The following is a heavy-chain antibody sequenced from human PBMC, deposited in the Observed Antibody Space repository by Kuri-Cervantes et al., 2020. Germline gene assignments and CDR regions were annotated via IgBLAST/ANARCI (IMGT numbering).Heavy chain of an antibody. CDR2: ISSSGSTI. Sequence: GESLKISCAASGFTFSDYYMSWIRQAPGKGLEWVSYISSSGSTIYYADSVKGRFTISRDNAKNSLYLQMNSLRAEDTAVYYCAKYLVANYYYYYMDVWGKGTTVTVSS. V-gene: IGHV3-11*01. CDR3: AKYLVANYYYYYMDV. D-gene: IGHD5-12*01. J-gene: IGHJ6*03. CDR1: GFTFSDYY.